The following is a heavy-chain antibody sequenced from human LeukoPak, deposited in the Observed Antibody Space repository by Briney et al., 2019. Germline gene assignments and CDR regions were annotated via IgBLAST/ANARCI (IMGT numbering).Heavy chain of an antibody. CDR1: GGSISSYY. CDR3: ARLVSGVGYFDY. J-gene: IGHJ4*02. D-gene: IGHD6-19*01. V-gene: IGHV4-59*08. CDR2: IYYSGST. Sequence: PSETLSHTCTVSGGSISSYYWSWIRQPPGKGLEWIGYIYYSGSTNYNPSLKSRVTISVDTSKNQFSLKLTSVTAADTAVYYCARLVSGVGYFDYWGQGALVTVSS.